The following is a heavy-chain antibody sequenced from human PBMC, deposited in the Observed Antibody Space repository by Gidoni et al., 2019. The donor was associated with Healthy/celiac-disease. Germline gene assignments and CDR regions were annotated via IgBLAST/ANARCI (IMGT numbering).Heavy chain of an antibody. CDR1: GGSISSYY. Sequence: QVQLQESGPGLVKPSETLSLTCTVSGGSISSYYWSWIRQPPGKGLEWIGYIYYSGSTNYNPSLKSRVTISVDTSKNQFSLKLSSVTAADTAVYYCARTVGATSWFDYWGQGTLVTVSS. J-gene: IGHJ4*02. CDR3: ARTVGATSWFDY. CDR2: IYYSGST. V-gene: IGHV4-59*01. D-gene: IGHD1-26*01.